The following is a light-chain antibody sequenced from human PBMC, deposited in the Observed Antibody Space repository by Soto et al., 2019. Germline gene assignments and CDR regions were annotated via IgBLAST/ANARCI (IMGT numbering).Light chain of an antibody. CDR1: SSNIGSNT. CDR2: SNN. J-gene: IGLJ2*01. V-gene: IGLV1-44*01. Sequence: QSVLTQPPSASGTPGQRVTISCSGSSSNIGSNTVNWYQQLPGTAPKLLIYSNNQRPSGVPYRFSGSKSGTSASLAISWLQSEDEADYYCAPWDDSLNGVVFGGGTKLTVL. CDR3: APWDDSLNGVV.